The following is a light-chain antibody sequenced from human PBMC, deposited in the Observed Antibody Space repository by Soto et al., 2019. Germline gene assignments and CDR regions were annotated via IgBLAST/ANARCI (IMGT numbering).Light chain of an antibody. J-gene: IGKJ5*01. CDR2: GAS. Sequence: EIVMTQSPATLSVSPGERATLSCRASQNLSSKLAWYQQKPGQAPRLLIYGASTRATGILARFSGSGSGTDFTLTINSLEPEDFAVYYCQQRDSWPITFGQGTRLAI. V-gene: IGKV3-15*01. CDR1: QNLSSK. CDR3: QQRDSWPIT.